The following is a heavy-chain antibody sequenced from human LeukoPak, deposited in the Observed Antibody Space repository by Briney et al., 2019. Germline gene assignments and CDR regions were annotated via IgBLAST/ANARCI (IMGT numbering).Heavy chain of an antibody. CDR2: INHSGST. J-gene: IGHJ4*02. Sequence: SETLPLTCAVYGGSFSGYYWSWIRQPPGKGLEWIGEINHSGSTNYNPSLKSRVTISVDTSKNQFSLKLSSVTAADTAVYYCARGRYFLYFDYWGQGTLVTVSS. CDR3: ARGRYFLYFDY. V-gene: IGHV4-34*01. CDR1: GGSFSGYY. D-gene: IGHD2/OR15-2a*01.